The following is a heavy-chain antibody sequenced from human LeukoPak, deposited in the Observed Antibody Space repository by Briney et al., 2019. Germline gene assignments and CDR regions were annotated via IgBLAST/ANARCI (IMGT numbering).Heavy chain of an antibody. CDR1: GGSIRSSSYY. D-gene: IGHD3-22*01. CDR3: AAYDSSGHDAFDI. Sequence: SETLSLTCTDSGGSIRSSSYYWGWIRQPPGKGLEWIGSISYSGSTYYNPSLKSRVTISVDTSRNQFSLKLSSVTAADTAVYYCAAYDSSGHDAFDIWGQGTMITVSS. CDR2: ISYSGST. J-gene: IGHJ3*02. V-gene: IGHV4-39*01.